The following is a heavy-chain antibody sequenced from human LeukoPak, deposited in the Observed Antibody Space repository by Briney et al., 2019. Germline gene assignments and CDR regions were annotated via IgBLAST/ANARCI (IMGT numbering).Heavy chain of an antibody. CDR2: IIPIFGTA. CDR1: GGTFSSYA. D-gene: IGHD3-16*01. J-gene: IGHJ4*02. V-gene: IGHV1-69*06. Sequence: SVKVSCKASGGTFSSYAISWVRQAPGQGLEGMGGIIPIFGTANYAQKFQGRVTITADKSTSTAYMELSSLRSEDTAVYYCARLGSLLTPFDYWGQGTLVTVSS. CDR3: ARLGSLLTPFDY.